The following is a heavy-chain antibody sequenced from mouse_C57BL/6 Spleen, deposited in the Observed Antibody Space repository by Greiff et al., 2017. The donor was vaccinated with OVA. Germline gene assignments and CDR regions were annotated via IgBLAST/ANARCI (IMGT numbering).Heavy chain of an antibody. CDR2: IDPSDSYT. J-gene: IGHJ4*01. D-gene: IGHD1-1*01. V-gene: IGHV1-69*01. Sequence: VQLQQPGAELVMPGASVKLSCKASGYTFTSYWMHWVKQRPGQGLEWIGEIDPSDSYTNYNQKFKGKSTLTVDKSSSTAYRQLSSLTSEDSAVDYCARRATVVAWDAMDYWGQGTSVTVSS. CDR1: GYTFTSYW. CDR3: ARRATVVAWDAMDY.